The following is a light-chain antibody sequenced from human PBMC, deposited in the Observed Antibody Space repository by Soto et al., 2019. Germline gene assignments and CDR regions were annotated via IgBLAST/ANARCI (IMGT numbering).Light chain of an antibody. CDR3: QQSYNTPQT. J-gene: IGKJ1*01. CDR1: QTISTY. CDR2: DAS. V-gene: IGKV1-39*01. Sequence: IQMTQSPSSLAASVGDRVTITCRASQTISTYVNWYRQKSGAAPELLIYDASTLQSGVPSRFRGGGSGTDFTLTISSLQLEDFATYYCQQSYNTPQTFGQGTKVDIK.